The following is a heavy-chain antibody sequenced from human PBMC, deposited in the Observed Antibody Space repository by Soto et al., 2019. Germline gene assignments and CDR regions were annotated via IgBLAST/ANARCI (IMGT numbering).Heavy chain of an antibody. Sequence: SETLSLTCAVYGGSFSGYYWSWIRQPPGKGLEWIGEINHSGSTNYNPSLKSRVTISVDTSKNQFSLKLSSVTAADTAVYYCARGPEDIVVVPAAILYYFDYWGQGTLVTVSS. CDR3: ARGPEDIVVVPAAILYYFDY. CDR2: INHSGST. J-gene: IGHJ4*02. V-gene: IGHV4-34*01. CDR1: GGSFSGYY. D-gene: IGHD2-2*01.